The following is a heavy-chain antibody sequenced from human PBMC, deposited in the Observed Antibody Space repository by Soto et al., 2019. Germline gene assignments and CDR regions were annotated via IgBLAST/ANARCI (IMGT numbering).Heavy chain of an antibody. Sequence: ASVKVSCKASGYTFTGYYIHWVRQAPGQGLEWMGWINPNSGGTNYAQKFQGWVTMTRDTSISTAYMELSRLRSDDTAVYYCARWTQTPTVTTGFRISYYYYGMDGWGQGTTVTVSS. V-gene: IGHV1-2*04. CDR3: ARWTQTPTVTTGFRISYYYYGMDG. CDR2: INPNSGGT. J-gene: IGHJ6*02. D-gene: IGHD4-17*01. CDR1: GYTFTGYY.